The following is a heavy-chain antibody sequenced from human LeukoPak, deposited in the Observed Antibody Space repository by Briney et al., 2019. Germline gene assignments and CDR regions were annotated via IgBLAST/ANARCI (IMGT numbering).Heavy chain of an antibody. D-gene: IGHD3-16*01. CDR3: VRDGGTDWYDP. J-gene: IGHJ5*02. V-gene: IGHV3-7*01. Sequence: PGGSLRLSRAASGFSVSDYWMTWVRQAPGKGLEWVANIKQDGSEKTYVDSVKGRFTISRDNAKNSLYLQMNSLRVEDTAMYYCVRDGGTDWYDPWGRGTLVTVFS. CDR2: IKQDGSEK. CDR1: GFSVSDYW.